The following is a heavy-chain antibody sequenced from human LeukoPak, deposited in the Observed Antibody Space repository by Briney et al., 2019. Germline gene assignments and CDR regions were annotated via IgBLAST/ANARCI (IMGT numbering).Heavy chain of an antibody. CDR1: GFTFSDYY. CDR3: AREMVATAGY. J-gene: IGHJ4*02. Sequence: PGGSLRLSCAASGFTFSDYYMSWIRQAPGKGLEWLSYISSGGSSISYADSVQGRFTISRDNAKNSLYLQMNSLRAEDTAMYYCAREMVATAGYWGQGTLVTVSS. V-gene: IGHV3-11*04. CDR2: ISSGGSSI. D-gene: IGHD5-12*01.